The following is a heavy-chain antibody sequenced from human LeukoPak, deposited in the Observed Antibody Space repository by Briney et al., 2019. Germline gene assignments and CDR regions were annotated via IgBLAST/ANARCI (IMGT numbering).Heavy chain of an antibody. CDR2: ISDSGTTI. V-gene: IGHV3-48*04. CDR1: GFTFSSYS. J-gene: IGHJ5*01. CDR3: TRRGDS. Sequence: GGSLRLSCAASGFTFSSYSMNWVRQAPGKGLEWISYISDSGTTIYYADSVKGRFTISRDNANNSLYLQMNSLRTEDTAVYFCTRRGDSWGQGTLVTVSS.